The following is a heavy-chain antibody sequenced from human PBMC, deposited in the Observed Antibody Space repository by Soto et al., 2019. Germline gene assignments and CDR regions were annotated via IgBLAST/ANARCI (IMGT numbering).Heavy chain of an antibody. CDR1: GGTFSSYA. CDR3: ARVALRYCGGDCYSAHAFDI. J-gene: IGHJ3*02. Sequence: QVQLVQSGAEVKKPGSSVKVSCKASGGTFSSYAISWVRQAPGQGLEWMGGIIPIFGTANYAQKFQGRVTITADESTSRAYMELSSLRSEDTAVYYCARVALRYCGGDCYSAHAFDIWGQGTMVTVSS. V-gene: IGHV1-69*12. D-gene: IGHD2-21*02. CDR2: IIPIFGTA.